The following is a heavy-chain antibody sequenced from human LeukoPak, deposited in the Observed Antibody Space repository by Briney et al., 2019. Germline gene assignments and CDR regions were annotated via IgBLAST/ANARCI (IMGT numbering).Heavy chain of an antibody. CDR3: ARWSELSPPYDLLTGYHLGYFDL. Sequence: TGGSLRLSCAASGFTVSSNYMSWVRQAPGKGLEWVSVIYSGGSTYYADSVKGRFTISRDNSKNTLYLQMNSLRAEDTAVYYCARWSELSPPYDLLTGYHLGYFDLWGRGTLVTVSS. CDR1: GFTVSSNY. CDR2: IYSGGST. J-gene: IGHJ2*01. D-gene: IGHD3-9*01. V-gene: IGHV3-53*01.